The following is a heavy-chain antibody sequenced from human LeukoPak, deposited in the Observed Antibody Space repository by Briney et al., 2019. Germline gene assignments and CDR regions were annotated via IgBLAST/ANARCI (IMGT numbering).Heavy chain of an antibody. CDR3: ARLEASYSSSWAFDYYYYYYMDV. Sequence: GGPLRLSCAASGFTFSSYWMSWVRQAPGKGLEWVANIKQDGSEKYYVDSVKGRFTISRDNAKNSLYLQMNSLRAEDTAVYYCARLEASYSSSWAFDYYYYYYMDVWGKGTTVTVSS. CDR1: GFTFSSYW. CDR2: IKQDGSEK. V-gene: IGHV3-7*01. J-gene: IGHJ6*03. D-gene: IGHD6-13*01.